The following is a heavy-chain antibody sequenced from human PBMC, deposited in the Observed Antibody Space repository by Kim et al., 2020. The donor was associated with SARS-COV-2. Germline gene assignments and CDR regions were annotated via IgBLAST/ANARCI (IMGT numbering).Heavy chain of an antibody. Sequence: SETLSLTCTVSGGSISSSSYYWGWIRQPPGKGLEWIGSIYYSGSTYYNPSLKSRVTISVDTSKNQFSLKLSSVTAADTAVYYCARGLDDYVWGSYRYWGQGTLVTVSS. CDR2: IYYSGST. J-gene: IGHJ4*02. V-gene: IGHV4-39*07. CDR3: ARGLDDYVWGSYRY. CDR1: GGSISSSSYY. D-gene: IGHD3-16*02.